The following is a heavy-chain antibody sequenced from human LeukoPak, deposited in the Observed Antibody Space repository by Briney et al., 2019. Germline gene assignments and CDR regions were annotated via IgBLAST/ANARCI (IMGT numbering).Heavy chain of an antibody. CDR1: GGSFSGYY. D-gene: IGHD6-19*01. CDR2: INHSGST. Sequence: SETLSLTCAVYGGSFSGYYWSWIRQPPGKGLEWIGEINHSGSTNYNPSLKSRVTISVDTSKNQFSLKLGSVTAADTAVYYCARGGWRWLVRPNWFDPWGQGTLVTVSS. J-gene: IGHJ5*02. V-gene: IGHV4-34*01. CDR3: ARGGWRWLVRPNWFDP.